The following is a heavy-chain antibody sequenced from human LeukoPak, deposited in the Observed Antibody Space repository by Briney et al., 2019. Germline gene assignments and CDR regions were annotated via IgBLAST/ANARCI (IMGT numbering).Heavy chain of an antibody. D-gene: IGHD4-11*01. V-gene: IGHV1-18*01. J-gene: IGHJ5*02. CDR1: GYTFTSYG. CDR3: ARNVNSNYVLVVDWFDH. CDR2: ISAYNGYT. Sequence: ASVKVSCKASGYTFTSYGISWVRQAPGQGLEWMGWISAYNGYTNYVQKLQGRVTMTTDTSTSTAYMELRSLRFDDTAVYYCARNVNSNYVLVVDWFDHWGQGTLVTVSS.